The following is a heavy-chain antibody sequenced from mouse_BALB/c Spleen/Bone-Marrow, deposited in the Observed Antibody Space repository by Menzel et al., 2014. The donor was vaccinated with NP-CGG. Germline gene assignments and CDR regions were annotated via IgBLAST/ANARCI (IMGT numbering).Heavy chain of an antibody. J-gene: IGHJ4*01. D-gene: IGHD1-1*01. V-gene: IGHV1-69*02. Sequence: QVQLQQSGAELVRPGASVKLSCRASGYTFXSYWINWVKQRPGQGLEWIGNIYPSDSYTNYNQRLKDKATLTADKSSSTAYMQLSSPTSEDSAVYYCTRYGNSHYYAMDYWGQGTSVTVSS. CDR3: TRYGNSHYYAMDY. CDR1: GYTFXSYW. CDR2: IYPSDSYT.